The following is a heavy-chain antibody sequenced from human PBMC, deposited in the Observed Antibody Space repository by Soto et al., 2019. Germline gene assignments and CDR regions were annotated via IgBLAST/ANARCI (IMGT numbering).Heavy chain of an antibody. CDR3: ASAYYDSSGYECYFDY. D-gene: IGHD3-22*01. J-gene: IGHJ4*02. CDR2: IIPIFGTA. CDR1: GGTFSSYA. V-gene: IGHV1-69*01. Sequence: QVQLVQSGAEVKKPGSSVKVSCKASGGTFSSYAISWVRQAPGQGLEWMGGIIPIFGTANYAQNFQGRVTINADESKSTAYMELSSLRSEDTAVYYCASAYYDSSGYECYFDYWGQGTLVTVSS.